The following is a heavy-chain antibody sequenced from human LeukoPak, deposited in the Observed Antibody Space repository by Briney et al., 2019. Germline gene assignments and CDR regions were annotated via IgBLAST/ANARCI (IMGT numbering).Heavy chain of an antibody. J-gene: IGHJ6*02. CDR3: ARGPLTYYYDSSGYYQSYYYYYYGMDV. D-gene: IGHD3-22*01. CDR1: GYTFTGYY. CDR2: INPNSGGT. V-gene: IGHV1-2*04. Sequence: ASVKVSCKASGYTFTGYYMHWVQQAPGQGLEWMGWINPNSGGTNYAQKFQGWVTMTRDTSISTAYMELSRLRSDDTAVYYCARGPLTYYYDSSGYYQSYYYYYYGMDVWGQGTTVTVSS.